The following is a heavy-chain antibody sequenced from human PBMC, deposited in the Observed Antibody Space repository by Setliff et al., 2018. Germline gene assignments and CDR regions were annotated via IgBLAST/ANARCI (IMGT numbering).Heavy chain of an antibody. CDR1: GGSISSSSYY. J-gene: IGHJ5*02. CDR2: IYYSGST. D-gene: IGHD3-3*01. Sequence: SETLSLTCTVSGGSISSSSYYWGWIRQPPGKGLEWIGSIYYSGSTYYNPSLTSRVTISVDTSKNQFSLKLSSVTAADTAVYYCARHGGALYYNVWSGYPNWFDPWGQGTLVTVSS. V-gene: IGHV4-39*01. CDR3: ARHGGALYYNVWSGYPNWFDP.